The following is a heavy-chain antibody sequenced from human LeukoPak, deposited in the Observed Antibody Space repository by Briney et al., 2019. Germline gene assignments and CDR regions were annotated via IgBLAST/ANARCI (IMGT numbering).Heavy chain of an antibody. V-gene: IGHV3-23*01. Sequence: QAGGSLRLSCEASGFSFTNNAMSWVRQAPGKGLEWVSGIGSDVRTHYADSVKGRFTISRDSSKNTLYLQMNSLRAGDAAVYYCAKAPVTTCSGAYCYPFDYWSQGTLVTVSS. CDR3: AKAPVTTCSGAYCYPFDY. J-gene: IGHJ4*02. CDR2: IGSDVRT. CDR1: GFSFTNNA. D-gene: IGHD2-15*01.